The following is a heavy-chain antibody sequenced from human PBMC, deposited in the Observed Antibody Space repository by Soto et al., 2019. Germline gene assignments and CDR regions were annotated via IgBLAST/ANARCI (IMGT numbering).Heavy chain of an antibody. J-gene: IGHJ6*02. CDR1: GGTFSSYA. CDR2: IIPILGTA. V-gene: IGHV1-69*13. Sequence: SVKVSCKASGGTFSSYAISWVRQAPGQGLEWMGGIIPILGTANYAQKFQGRVTITADESTSTAYMELRSLRSEDTAVYYCARSLRVVPAARSSLLRPGYYYYGMDVWGQGTTVTVSS. CDR3: ARSLRVVPAARSSLLRPGYYYYGMDV. D-gene: IGHD2-2*01.